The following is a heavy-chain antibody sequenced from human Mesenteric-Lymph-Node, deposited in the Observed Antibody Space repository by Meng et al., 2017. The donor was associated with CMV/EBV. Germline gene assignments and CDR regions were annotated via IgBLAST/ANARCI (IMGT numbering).Heavy chain of an antibody. V-gene: IGHV3-21*01. J-gene: IGHJ4*02. D-gene: IGHD2-21*01. CDR3: ARVPPID. CDR1: GFTFSSYA. Sequence: SLRLSCAASGFTFSSYAMSWVRQAPGKGLEWVSSISSSSSYIYYADSVKGRFTVSRDNAKSSLYLQMNSLRAEDTALYYCARVPPIDWGQGTLVTVSS. CDR2: ISSSSSYI.